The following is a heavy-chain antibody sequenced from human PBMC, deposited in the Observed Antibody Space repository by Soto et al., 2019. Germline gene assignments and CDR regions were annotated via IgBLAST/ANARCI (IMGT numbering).Heavy chain of an antibody. Sequence: QVQLVQSGAEVKKPGSSVKVSCKASGGTFSSYAISWVRQAPGQGLEWMGGIIPIFGTANYAQKFQGRVTITADESTSTAYRELSSLRSEDTAVYYCARDRRYSYGSVTSERDWGQGTLVTVSS. CDR3: ARDRRYSYGSVTSERD. V-gene: IGHV1-69*12. CDR2: IIPIFGTA. D-gene: IGHD5-18*01. CDR1: GGTFSSYA. J-gene: IGHJ4*02.